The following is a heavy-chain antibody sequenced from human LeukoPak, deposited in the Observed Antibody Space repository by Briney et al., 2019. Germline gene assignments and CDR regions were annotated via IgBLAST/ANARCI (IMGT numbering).Heavy chain of an antibody. J-gene: IGHJ4*02. Sequence: GGSVRLSCAASGFTFSSYAMSWVRQAPGKGLEWVSAISASGDSTYYADSVKGRFTISRDNSKNTLYLQMDSLRAEDTAVYYCAKVSRGYYDSVWGSYVDYWGQGTLVSVSS. CDR3: AKVSRGYYDSVWGSYVDY. V-gene: IGHV3-23*01. D-gene: IGHD3-16*01. CDR2: ISASGDST. CDR1: GFTFSSYA.